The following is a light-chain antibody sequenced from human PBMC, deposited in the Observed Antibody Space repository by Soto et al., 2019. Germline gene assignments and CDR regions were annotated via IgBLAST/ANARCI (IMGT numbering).Light chain of an antibody. Sequence: EIVLTQSPATLSLSPGERATLSCRASQSVSSYLAWYQQKPGQAPRLLIYDASNRATGIPARFSGSGSGTDFTLTISSLEPEDFAIYYCQKHSSSPLTFGPGTKVDIK. CDR3: QKHSSSPLT. V-gene: IGKV3-11*01. J-gene: IGKJ3*01. CDR1: QSVSSY. CDR2: DAS.